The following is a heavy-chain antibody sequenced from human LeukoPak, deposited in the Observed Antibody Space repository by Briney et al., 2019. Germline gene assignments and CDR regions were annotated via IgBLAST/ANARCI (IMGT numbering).Heavy chain of an antibody. J-gene: IGHJ4*02. CDR3: ARDQVAVAGFDY. CDR1: GGTFSSYA. Sequence: SVKVSRKASGGTFSSYAISWVRQAPGQGLEWMGGIIPIFGTANYAQKFQGRVTITTDESTSTAYMELSSLRSEDTAVYYCARDQVAVAGFDYWGQGTLVTVSS. CDR2: IIPIFGTA. D-gene: IGHD6-19*01. V-gene: IGHV1-69*05.